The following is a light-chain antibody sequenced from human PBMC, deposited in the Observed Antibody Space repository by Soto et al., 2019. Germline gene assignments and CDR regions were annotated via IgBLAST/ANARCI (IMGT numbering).Light chain of an antibody. CDR2: EVT. CDR3: VSYTDTDTLV. V-gene: IGLV2-14*01. J-gene: IGLJ1*01. CDR1: NTDVGQDKS. Sequence: SITISCVGRNTDVGQDKSVSWYQQGPGKAPKLLIFEVTNRPSGVSSRFSGSRSGNTASLTISGLQPDDEGDYFCVSYTDTDTLVFGTGTKV.